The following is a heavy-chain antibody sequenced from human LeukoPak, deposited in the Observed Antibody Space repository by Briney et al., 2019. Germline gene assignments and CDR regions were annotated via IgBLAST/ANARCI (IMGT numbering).Heavy chain of an antibody. V-gene: IGHV1-2*02. Sequence: ASVNVSCKASGYTFTGYYMHWVRQAPGQGLEWMGWINPNSGGTNYAQKFQGRVTMTRDMSTSTVYMELNSLSAEDTALYYCARGASVVAGSDNAFDIWGQGTMVTVSS. D-gene: IGHD6-19*01. J-gene: IGHJ3*02. CDR3: ARGASVVAGSDNAFDI. CDR2: INPNSGGT. CDR1: GYTFTGYY.